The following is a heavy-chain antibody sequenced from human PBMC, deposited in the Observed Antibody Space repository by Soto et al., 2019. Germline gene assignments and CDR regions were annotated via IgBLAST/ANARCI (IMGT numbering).Heavy chain of an antibody. CDR1: GGSVSRGSYY. CDR3: ARAYDYSSNWFDP. D-gene: IGHD4-4*01. V-gene: IGHV4-61*01. CDR2: IYYSGST. J-gene: IGHJ5*02. Sequence: SETLSLTCTVSGGSVSRGSYYWSWIRQPPGKGLEWIGYIYYSGSTNYNPSPKSRVTISVDTSKNQFSLKLSSVTAADTAVYYCARAYDYSSNWFDPWGQGTLVPVSS.